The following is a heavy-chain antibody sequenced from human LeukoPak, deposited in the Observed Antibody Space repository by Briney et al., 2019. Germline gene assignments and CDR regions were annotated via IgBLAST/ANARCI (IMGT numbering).Heavy chain of an antibody. D-gene: IGHD2-2*01. CDR3: ARVSTYQYYYYMDV. CDR2: ISTSGKTI. Sequence: GGSLRLSCTASGFTFSDYYMSWIRQAPGKGLECVSYISTSGKTIYYADSVKGRFTISRDNAKNSLYLQINSLRAEDTAVYYCARVSTYQYYYYMDVGGKGTTVTVSS. J-gene: IGHJ6*03. V-gene: IGHV3-11*01. CDR1: GFTFSDYY.